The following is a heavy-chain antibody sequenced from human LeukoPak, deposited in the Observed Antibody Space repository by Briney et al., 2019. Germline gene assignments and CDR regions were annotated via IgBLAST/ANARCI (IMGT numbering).Heavy chain of an antibody. CDR2: IYYSGST. V-gene: IGHV4-59*01. CDR3: ARYVDTAPYYYYGMDV. CDR1: GGSISSYY. D-gene: IGHD5-18*01. J-gene: IGHJ6*02. Sequence: SETLSLTCTVSGGSISSYYWSWIRQPPGKGLEWIGYIYYSGSTNYNPSLKSRVTISVDTSKNQFSLKLSSVTAADTAAYYCARYVDTAPYYYYGMDVWGQGTTVTVSS.